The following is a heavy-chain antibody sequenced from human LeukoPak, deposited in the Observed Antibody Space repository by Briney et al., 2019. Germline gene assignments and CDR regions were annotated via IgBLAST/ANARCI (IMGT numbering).Heavy chain of an antibody. CDR3: ARGESIAAPPATDDY. D-gene: IGHD6-6*01. J-gene: IGHJ4*02. CDR2: IGDTGTVT. CDR1: GFTFSSYS. V-gene: IGHV3-21*01. Sequence: GASLRLSCAASGFTFSSYSLNWVRQAPGKGLEWVSIIGDTGTVTHYADSVKGRFTISRDNAKNSLYLQMNSLRAEDTAVYYCARGESIAAPPATDDYWGQGTLVTVSS.